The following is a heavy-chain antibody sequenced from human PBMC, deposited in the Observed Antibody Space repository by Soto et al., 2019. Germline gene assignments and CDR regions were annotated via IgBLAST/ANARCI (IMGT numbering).Heavy chain of an antibody. D-gene: IGHD3-10*01. CDR3: ARSLDYYGSGSYQA. Sequence: QVQLQESGPGLVKPSGTLSLTCAVSGGSISSSNWRSWVRQPPGKGLEWIGEIYHSGSTNYNPSLKSRVTISVDKSKNQFSLKLGSVTAADTAVYYCARSLDYYGSGSYQAWGQGTLVTVSS. CDR1: GGSISSSNW. J-gene: IGHJ4*02. V-gene: IGHV4-4*02. CDR2: IYHSGST.